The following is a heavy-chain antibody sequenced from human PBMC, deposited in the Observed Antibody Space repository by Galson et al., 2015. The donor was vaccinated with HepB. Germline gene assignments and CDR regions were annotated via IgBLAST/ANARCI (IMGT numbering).Heavy chain of an antibody. Sequence: ETLSLTCTVSGGSISSSSYYWGWIRQPPGKGLEWIGSIYYSGSTYYNPSLKSRVTISVDTSKNQFSLKLSSVTAADTAVYYYAGEKVVPAYDLYYMDVWGKGTTVTVSS. J-gene: IGHJ6*03. CDR3: AGEKVVPAYDLYYMDV. D-gene: IGHD2-2*01. V-gene: IGHV4-39*01. CDR2: IYYSGST. CDR1: GGSISSSSYY.